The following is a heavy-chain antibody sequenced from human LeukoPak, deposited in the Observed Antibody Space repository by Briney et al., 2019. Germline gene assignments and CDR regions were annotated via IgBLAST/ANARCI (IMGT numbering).Heavy chain of an antibody. CDR2: MHYSGST. D-gene: IGHD5-24*01. Sequence: SETLSLTCTVSGGSISSSSYYWGWIRQPPGKGLEWIGSMHYSGSTYYNPSLKSRVTISVDTSKNQFSLKLSSVTAAETAVYYCAREGRYRYGYNEYHSYMDIWGKGTTVTVSS. CDR3: AREGRYRYGYNEYHSYMDI. J-gene: IGHJ6*03. V-gene: IGHV4-39*07. CDR1: GGSISSSSYY.